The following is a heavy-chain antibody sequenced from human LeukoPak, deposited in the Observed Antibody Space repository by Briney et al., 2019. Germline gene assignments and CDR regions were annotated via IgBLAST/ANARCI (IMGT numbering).Heavy chain of an antibody. V-gene: IGHV3-53*01. CDR1: GFTFSSYA. CDR3: ARGGYSSSWYHFDY. CDR2: IYSGGTT. J-gene: IGHJ4*02. D-gene: IGHD6-13*01. Sequence: GGSLRLSCAASGFTFSSYAMHWVRQAPGKGLEWVSVIYSGGTTNYADSVKGRFTISRDNSKNTLFLQMNSLRAEDTAVYYCARGGYSSSWYHFDYWGQGTLVTVSS.